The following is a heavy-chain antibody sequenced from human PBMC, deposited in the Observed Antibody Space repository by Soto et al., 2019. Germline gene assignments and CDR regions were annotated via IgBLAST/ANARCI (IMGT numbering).Heavy chain of an antibody. J-gene: IGHJ6*02. CDR3: ARGVLARDIEVGPGSQYGMDV. D-gene: IGHD2-2*01. Sequence: QVQLQESGPGLVKPSETLSLICTVSGGSVSSGSYYWSWIRQPPGKGLEWIGYIYYSGITNYNPSHMSRDTTLVDTSKNQFSLKLSSVTAADTAVYYCARGVLARDIEVGPGSQYGMDVWGQGTTVTVSS. CDR1: GGSVSSGSYY. CDR2: IYYSGIT. V-gene: IGHV4-61*01.